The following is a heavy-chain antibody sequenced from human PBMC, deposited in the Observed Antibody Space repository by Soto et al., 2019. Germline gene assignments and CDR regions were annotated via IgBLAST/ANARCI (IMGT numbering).Heavy chain of an antibody. J-gene: IGHJ6*02. D-gene: IGHD3-10*01. CDR3: ARRSLGELLGSYYYYYGMDV. V-gene: IGHV5-10-1*01. Sequence: GESLKISCKGSGYSFTSYWISWVRQMPGKGLEWMGRIDPSDSYTNYSPSFQGHVTISADKSISTAYLQWSSLKASDTAMYYCARRSLGELLGSYYYYYGMDVWGQGTTVTVSS. CDR1: GYSFTSYW. CDR2: IDPSDSYT.